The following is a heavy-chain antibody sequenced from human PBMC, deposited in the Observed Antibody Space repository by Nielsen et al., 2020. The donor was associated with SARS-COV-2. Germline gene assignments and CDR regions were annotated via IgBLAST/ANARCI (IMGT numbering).Heavy chain of an antibody. CDR3: AREREGSWRGYCSGGSCSTLGY. Sequence: ASVQVSCKASGYTFTSYAMHWVRQAPGQRLEWMGWINAGNGNTKYSQKFQGRVTITRDTSASTAYMELSSLRSEDTAVYYCAREREGSWRGYCSGGSCSTLGYWGQGTLVTVSS. J-gene: IGHJ4*02. V-gene: IGHV1-3*01. D-gene: IGHD2-15*01. CDR1: GYTFTSYA. CDR2: INAGNGNT.